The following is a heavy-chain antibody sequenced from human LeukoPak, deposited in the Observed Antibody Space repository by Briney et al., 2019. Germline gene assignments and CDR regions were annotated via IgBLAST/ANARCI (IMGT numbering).Heavy chain of an antibody. Sequence: PGGSLRLSCAASGFTFSDYYMSWIRQAPGKGLEWVSYISSSGSSVNIIYYADSVKGRFTISRDNAKNSLYLQMNSLRAEDTALYYCARGTQWLIRRFDYWGQGTLATVSS. CDR3: ARGTQWLIRRFDY. D-gene: IGHD6-19*01. J-gene: IGHJ4*02. V-gene: IGHV3-11*04. CDR1: GFTFSDYY. CDR2: ISSSGSSVNII.